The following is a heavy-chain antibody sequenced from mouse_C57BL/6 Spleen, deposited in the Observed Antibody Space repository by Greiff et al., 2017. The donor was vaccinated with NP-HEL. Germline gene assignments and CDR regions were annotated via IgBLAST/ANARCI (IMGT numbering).Heavy chain of an antibody. V-gene: IGHV5-4*01. CDR2: ISDGGSYT. Sequence: EVQGVESGGGLVKPGGSLKLSCAASGFTFSSYAMSWVRQTPEKRLEWVATISDGGSYTYYPDNVKGRFTISRDKAKNNLYLQMSHLKSEDTAMYYCARDTYSNYVNYYAMDYWGQGTSVTVSS. CDR3: ARDTYSNYVNYYAMDY. CDR1: GFTFSSYA. D-gene: IGHD2-5*01. J-gene: IGHJ4*01.